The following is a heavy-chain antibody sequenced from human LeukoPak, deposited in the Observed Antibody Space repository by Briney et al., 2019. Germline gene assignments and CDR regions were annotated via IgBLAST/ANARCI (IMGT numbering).Heavy chain of an antibody. D-gene: IGHD3-10*01. V-gene: IGHV1-2*02. J-gene: IGHJ6*03. CDR2: INPNSGGT. Sequence: ASVKVSRKASGYTFTDYYMHWVRQAPGQGLEWMGWINPNSGGTNYTQKFQGRVTMTRDTSISTAYMELGRLRSDDTAVYYCARVKDRISMGRGVLSPQIYYYYYMDGWGKGTTVSVPS. CDR1: GYTFTDYY. CDR3: ARVKDRISMGRGVLSPQIYYYYYMDG.